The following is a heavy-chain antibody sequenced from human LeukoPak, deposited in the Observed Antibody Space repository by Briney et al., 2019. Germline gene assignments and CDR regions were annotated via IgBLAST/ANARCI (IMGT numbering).Heavy chain of an antibody. CDR1: GYTFTSCD. D-gene: IGHD3-22*01. CDR3: ARGPLTYYYDSSGYFAFDI. J-gene: IGHJ3*02. Sequence: WASVKVSCKASGYTFTSCDINWVRQATGQGLEWMGWMNPNSGNTGYAQKFQGRVTMTRNTSISTAYMELSSLRSEDTAVYYCARGPLTYYYDSSGYFAFDIWGQGTMVTVSS. V-gene: IGHV1-8*01. CDR2: MNPNSGNT.